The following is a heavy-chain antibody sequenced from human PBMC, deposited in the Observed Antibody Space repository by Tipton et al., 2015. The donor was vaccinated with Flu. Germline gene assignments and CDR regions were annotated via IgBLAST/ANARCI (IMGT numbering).Heavy chain of an antibody. CDR1: GFTISSYA. CDR2: ISGSGGST. Sequence: SLRLSCAASGFTISSYAMSWVRQAPGKGLQWVSAISGSGGSTYYADSVKGRFTISRDNSKNTLYLQMNSLRAEDTAVYYCAKDLGIAAAGRYAFDIWGQGTMVTVSS. J-gene: IGHJ3*02. V-gene: IGHV3-23*01. D-gene: IGHD6-13*01. CDR3: AKDLGIAAAGRYAFDI.